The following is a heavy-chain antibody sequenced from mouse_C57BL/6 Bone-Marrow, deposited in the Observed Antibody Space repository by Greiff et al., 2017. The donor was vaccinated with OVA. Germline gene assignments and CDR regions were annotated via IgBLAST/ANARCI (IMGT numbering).Heavy chain of an antibody. J-gene: IGHJ2*01. D-gene: IGHD1-1*01. Sequence: QVTLKESGPGILQSSQTLSLTCSSSGFSLSTYGMGVSWIRQPSGKGLEWLAHIYWDDDKRYNPSLKTRPTISKDTSSNQVFHKSTSVDTADNATYYCSRSGILLGDYWGQGTTLTVSS. CDR3: SRSGILLGDY. V-gene: IGHV8-12*01. CDR1: GFSLSTYGMG. CDR2: IYWDDDK.